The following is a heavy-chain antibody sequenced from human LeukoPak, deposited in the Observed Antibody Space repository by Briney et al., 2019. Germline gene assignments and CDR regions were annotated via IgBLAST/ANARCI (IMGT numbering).Heavy chain of an antibody. J-gene: IGHJ4*02. D-gene: IGHD6-19*01. CDR2: ISYDGTNK. CDR3: ARAGPYSSGWYGDY. CDR1: GFTFSSYA. V-gene: IGHV3-30*14. Sequence: GGSLRLSCAASGFTFSSYAILWVRQAPGKGLEWVAIISYDGTNKYYADSVKGRFTISRDNSKNTLYLQMNSLRAEDTAVYYCARAGPYSSGWYGDYWGQGTLVTVSS.